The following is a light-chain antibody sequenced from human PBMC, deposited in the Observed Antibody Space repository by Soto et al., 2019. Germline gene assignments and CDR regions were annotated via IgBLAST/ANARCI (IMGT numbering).Light chain of an antibody. CDR3: QQYTDNWT. Sequence: DIQMTLSPSTLSASVGDRVTITCRASQSISSWLAWYQQKPGKAPRLLIYKASNLESGVPSRFSGSGSGTEFTLTISSLQPDDSATYYCQQYTDNWTLGQGTKVEIK. J-gene: IGKJ1*01. CDR2: KAS. V-gene: IGKV1-5*03. CDR1: QSISSW.